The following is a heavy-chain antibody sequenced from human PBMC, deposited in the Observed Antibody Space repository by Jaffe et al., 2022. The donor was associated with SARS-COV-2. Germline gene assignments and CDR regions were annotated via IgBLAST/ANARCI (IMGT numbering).Heavy chain of an antibody. CDR2: IYYSGST. J-gene: IGHJ4*02. CDR3: ARGEGLCGGDCHLLFDY. V-gene: IGHV4-31*03. CDR1: GGSISSGGYY. Sequence: QVQLQESGPGLVKPSQTLSLTCTVSGGSISSGGYYWSWIRQHPGKGLEWIGYIYYSGSTYYNPSLKSRVTISVDTSKNQFSLKLSSVTAADTAVYYCARGEGLCGGDCHLLFDYWGQGTLVTVSS. D-gene: IGHD2-21*02.